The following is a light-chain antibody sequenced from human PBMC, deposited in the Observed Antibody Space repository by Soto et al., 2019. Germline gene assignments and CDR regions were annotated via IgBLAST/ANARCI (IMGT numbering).Light chain of an antibody. CDR3: QQYGTSIT. CDR1: QSFSSSY. J-gene: IGKJ5*01. CDR2: GAS. Sequence: EIVLTQSPGTLSLSPGERATLSCRASQSFSSSYLAWYQQKPGQAPRRLIYGASSRATGILDRFSGSGSGTDFSLTISRLEPEDFAVYYCQQYGTSITFGQGTRLEI. V-gene: IGKV3-20*01.